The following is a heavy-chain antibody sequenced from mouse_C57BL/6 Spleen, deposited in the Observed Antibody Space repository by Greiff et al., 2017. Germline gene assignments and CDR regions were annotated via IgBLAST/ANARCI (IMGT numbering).Heavy chain of an antibody. D-gene: IGHD1-1*01. J-gene: IGHJ1*03. V-gene: IGHV14-4*01. Sequence: VHVKQSGAELVRPGASVKLSCTASGFNIKDDYMHWVKQRPEQGLEWIGWIDPENGDTEYASKFPGKATITADTSSNTAYLQLSSLTSEDTAVYYCTTGGITTVVATDFDVWGTGTTVTVSS. CDR3: TTGGITTVVATDFDV. CDR1: GFNIKDDY. CDR2: IDPENGDT.